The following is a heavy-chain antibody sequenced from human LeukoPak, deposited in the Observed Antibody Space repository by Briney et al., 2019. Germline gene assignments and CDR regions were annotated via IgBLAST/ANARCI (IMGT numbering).Heavy chain of an antibody. V-gene: IGHV3-33*01. CDR1: GFTFSSYG. D-gene: IGHD5-18*01. CDR3: AGPDTTLAKSTFYFDY. Sequence: PGGSLRLSCAASGFTFSSYGMHWVRQAPGKGLEWVAVIWYDGSNKYYADSVKGRFTISRDNSKNTLYLQMNSLRAEDTAVYSCAGPDTTLAKSTFYFDYWGQGTLVTVSS. J-gene: IGHJ4*02. CDR2: IWYDGSNK.